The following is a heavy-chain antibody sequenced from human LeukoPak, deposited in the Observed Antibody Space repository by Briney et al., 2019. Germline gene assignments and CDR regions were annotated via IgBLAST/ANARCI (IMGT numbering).Heavy chain of an antibody. CDR2: ISSSSSTI. V-gene: IGHV3-48*01. D-gene: IGHD5-18*01. CDR1: GFTFSSYS. Sequence: GGSLRLSCAASGFTFSSYSMNWVRQAPGKGLEWVSYISSSSSTIHYADSVKGRFTISRDNAKNSLYLQMNSLRAEDTAVYYCASGISSDVYCYGQDYWGQGTLVTVSS. J-gene: IGHJ4*02. CDR3: ASGISSDVYCYGQDY.